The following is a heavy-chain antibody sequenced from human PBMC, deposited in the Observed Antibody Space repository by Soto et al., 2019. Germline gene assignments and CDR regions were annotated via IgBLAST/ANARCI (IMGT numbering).Heavy chain of an antibody. Sequence: GGSLRLSCAASGFTFSSYWMSWVRQAPGKGLEWVANIKQDGSEKYYVDSVKGRFTISRDNAKNSLFLQMNSLRAEDTAVYYCARERMITFGGVIAYPFFDYWGQGTLVTVSS. V-gene: IGHV3-7*03. CDR2: IKQDGSEK. CDR1: GFTFSSYW. J-gene: IGHJ4*02. D-gene: IGHD3-16*02. CDR3: ARERMITFGGVIAYPFFDY.